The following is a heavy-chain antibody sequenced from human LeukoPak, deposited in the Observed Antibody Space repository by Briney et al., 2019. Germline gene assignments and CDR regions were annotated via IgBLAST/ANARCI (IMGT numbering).Heavy chain of an antibody. Sequence: GGSLRLSCAASGFTFSSYAMSWVRQAPGKGLEWVSAISGSGGSTYCADSVKGRFTISRDNSKNTLYLQMNSLRAEDTAVYYCARGIAAAHDAFDIWGQGTMVTVSS. CDR2: ISGSGGST. V-gene: IGHV3-23*01. CDR1: GFTFSSYA. D-gene: IGHD6-13*01. J-gene: IGHJ3*02. CDR3: ARGIAAAHDAFDI.